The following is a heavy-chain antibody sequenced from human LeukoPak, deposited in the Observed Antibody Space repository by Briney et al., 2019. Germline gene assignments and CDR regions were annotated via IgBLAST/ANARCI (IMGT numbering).Heavy chain of an antibody. CDR3: ARGFRGWYAEGLDY. CDR2: IKQDGSEK. D-gene: IGHD6-19*01. CDR1: GFSFIRYW. V-gene: IGHV3-7*01. Sequence: PGGALLLSCAGSGFSFIRYWVSGGRPAPGEGVGGVGHIKQDGSEKYCVGSVKGRFTISRDNAENSLYLQMNSLRAEDTAVYYCARGFRGWYAEGLDYWGQGTLVTVSS. J-gene: IGHJ4*02.